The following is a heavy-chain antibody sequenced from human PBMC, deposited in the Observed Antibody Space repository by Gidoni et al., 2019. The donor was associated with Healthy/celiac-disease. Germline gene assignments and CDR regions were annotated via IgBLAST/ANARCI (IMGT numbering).Heavy chain of an antibody. V-gene: IGHV3-23*01. J-gene: IGHJ5*02. Sequence: EVQLLESGGGLVQPGGSLRLSCAASGFTFSSYAMGWVRQAPGKGLGWVSAISGRGGSTYYADSGKGRLTISRDNSKNTMYLKMNSLRAEDKAVYYCAKAGYGADNWFDHWGQGTLVTVSS. D-gene: IGHD4-17*01. CDR1: GFTFSSYA. CDR2: ISGRGGST. CDR3: AKAGYGADNWFDH.